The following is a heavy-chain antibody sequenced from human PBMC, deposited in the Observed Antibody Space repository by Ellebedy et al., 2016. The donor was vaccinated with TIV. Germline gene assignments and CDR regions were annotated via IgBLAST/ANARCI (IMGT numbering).Heavy chain of an antibody. CDR1: GFIFSTYA. J-gene: IGHJ4*02. Sequence: GGSLRLXCTASGFIFSTYAMTWVRQAPGKGLVWVSRIDGDGSGTSYADSVKGRFTISRDNTKNTLYLQLSSLRAEDTAVYYCARDSGSYPFDYWGQGTLVTVSS. V-gene: IGHV3-74*01. D-gene: IGHD1-26*01. CDR3: ARDSGSYPFDY. CDR2: IDGDGSGT.